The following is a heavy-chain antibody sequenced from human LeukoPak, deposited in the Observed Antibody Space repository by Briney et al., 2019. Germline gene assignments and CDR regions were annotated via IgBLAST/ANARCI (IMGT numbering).Heavy chain of an antibody. CDR1: GFRFSSYA. CDR2: IGGSGLTT. D-gene: IGHD5-18*01. CDR3: AKGLKSGHTYGPSEY. V-gene: IGHV3-23*01. Sequence: GGSLRLSCAASGFRFSSYAMTWVRQAPGKGLQWVSAIGGSGLTTYYANSVTGRFTISRDNSRSTLYLQMNGLRVEDTAVYFCAKGLKSGHTYGPSEYWGRGTLVTVSS. J-gene: IGHJ4*02.